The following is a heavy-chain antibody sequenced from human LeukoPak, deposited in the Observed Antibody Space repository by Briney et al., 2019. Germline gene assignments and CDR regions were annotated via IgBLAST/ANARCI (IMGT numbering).Heavy chain of an antibody. Sequence: QPGGSLRLSCTASGFTFDDFGMHWVRQVPGKGLEWVAGISWNSGSIGYADSVKGRFTISRDNAKNSLYLQMNSLRAEDTALYYCAKDLQYEVVEGFQYWGQGTLVTVSS. D-gene: IGHD2-2*01. CDR2: ISWNSGSI. CDR1: GFTFDDFG. V-gene: IGHV3-9*01. J-gene: IGHJ1*01. CDR3: AKDLQYEVVEGFQY.